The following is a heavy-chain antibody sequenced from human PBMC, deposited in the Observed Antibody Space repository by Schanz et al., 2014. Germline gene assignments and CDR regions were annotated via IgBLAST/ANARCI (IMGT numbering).Heavy chain of an antibody. CDR3: ARSAGRDFWSGYYTRFDS. CDR1: GYTFTSYG. Sequence: QVHLVQSGAEVKRPGASVKVSCKASGYTFTSYGISWVRQAPGQGLEWMGWISAYNGNTKYPQKLQGRATMTTDTSTSTAYMELRSLRSDDTAVYYCARSAGRDFWSGYYTRFDSWGQGTLXTVSS. V-gene: IGHV1-18*01. J-gene: IGHJ4*02. D-gene: IGHD3-3*01. CDR2: ISAYNGNT.